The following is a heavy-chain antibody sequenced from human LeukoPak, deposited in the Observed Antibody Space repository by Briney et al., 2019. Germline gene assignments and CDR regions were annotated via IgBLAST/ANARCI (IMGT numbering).Heavy chain of an antibody. D-gene: IGHD3-3*01. CDR2: ISDSGRST. CDR1: GGSISSYY. CDR3: ASWAGNTQSDSWSGPFDY. Sequence: LSLTCTVSGGSISSYYWSWVRQAPGKGLEWVSYISDSGRSTFYADSVKGRFTISRDNAKNSLYLQMSSLRVEDTAVYYCASWAGNTQSDSWSGPFDYWGQGTLVTVSS. V-gene: IGHV3-11*04. J-gene: IGHJ4*02.